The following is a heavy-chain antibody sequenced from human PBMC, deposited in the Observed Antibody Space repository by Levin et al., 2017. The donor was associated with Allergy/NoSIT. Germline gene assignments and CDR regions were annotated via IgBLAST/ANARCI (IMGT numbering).Heavy chain of an antibody. Sequence: PGGSLRLSCVTSGFTFSSYAMSWVRQAPGKGLEWVAGISGSGARTSYADSVKGRFTISRDNSKNTLYLQMNSLRAEDTAVYYCANDKVALPYYFGMDVWGQGTTVIVSS. CDR3: ANDKVALPYYFGMDV. J-gene: IGHJ6*02. CDR1: GFTFSSYA. V-gene: IGHV3-23*01. CDR2: ISGSGART.